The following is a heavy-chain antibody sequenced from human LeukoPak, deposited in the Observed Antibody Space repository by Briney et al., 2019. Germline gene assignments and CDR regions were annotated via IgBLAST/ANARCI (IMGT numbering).Heavy chain of an antibody. D-gene: IGHD1-26*01. J-gene: IGHJ4*02. CDR2: IYYSGST. V-gene: IGHV4-30-4*01. CDR3: ARDSPPYWGAGGIDY. CDR1: GGSISSGDYY. Sequence: SETLSLTCTVSGGSISSGDYYWSWIRQPPGKGLEWIGYIYYSGSTYYNPSLKSRVTISVDTSNNQFSLKLSSVTAADTAVYYCARDSPPYWGAGGIDYWGQGTLVTVSS.